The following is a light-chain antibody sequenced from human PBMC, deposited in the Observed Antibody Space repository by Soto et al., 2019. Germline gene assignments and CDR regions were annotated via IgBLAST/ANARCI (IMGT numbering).Light chain of an antibody. CDR3: QSYDRSLSVV. J-gene: IGLJ2*01. CDR2: GNT. CDR1: SSNIGAGYD. Sequence: QAVVTQPPSVSGAPGQRVTISCIGSSSNIGAGYDVHWYQQLPGTAPKLLIFGNTNRPSGVPDRFSGSKSGTSASLAITGLQAEDEATYYCQSYDRSLSVVFGGGTKLTVL. V-gene: IGLV1-40*01.